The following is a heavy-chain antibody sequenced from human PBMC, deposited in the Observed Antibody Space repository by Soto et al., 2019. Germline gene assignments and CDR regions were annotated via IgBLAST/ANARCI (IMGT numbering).Heavy chain of an antibody. CDR2: INPSGGST. J-gene: IGHJ6*02. V-gene: IGHV1-46*01. Sequence: ASVKVSCKASGYTFTSYYMHWVRQAPGQGLEWMGIINPSGGSTSYAQKFQGRVTMTRDTSTSTVYMELSSLRSEDTAVYYCAREGLGYCSSTSCHRSYYYRMDVWGQGTTVTVSS. D-gene: IGHD2-2*02. CDR1: GYTFTSYY. CDR3: AREGLGYCSSTSCHRSYYYRMDV.